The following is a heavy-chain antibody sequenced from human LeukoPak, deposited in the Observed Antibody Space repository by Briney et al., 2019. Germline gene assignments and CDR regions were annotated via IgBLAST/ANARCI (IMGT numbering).Heavy chain of an antibody. CDR2: ISSSGSTI. Sequence: EPGGSLRLSCAASGFTFSSYEMNWVRQAPGKGLEWVSYISSSGSTIYYADSVKGRFTISRDNAKNSLYLQMNSLRAEDTAVYYCARDFGSYYGSAFDIWGQGTMVTVSS. CDR3: ARDFGSYYGSAFDI. J-gene: IGHJ3*02. D-gene: IGHD1-26*01. V-gene: IGHV3-48*03. CDR1: GFTFSSYE.